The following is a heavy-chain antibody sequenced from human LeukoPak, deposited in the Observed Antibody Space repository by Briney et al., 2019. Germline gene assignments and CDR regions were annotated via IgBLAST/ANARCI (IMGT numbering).Heavy chain of an antibody. V-gene: IGHV1-46*01. J-gene: IGHJ4*02. CDR1: GYTFTSCY. D-gene: IGHD5-18*01. Sequence: EASVKVSCKASGYTFTSCYMHWVRQAPGQGLEWMGIINPSGGSTSYAQKFQGRVTMTRDTSTSTVYMELSSLRSEDTAVYYCARDRVRGYSYGHFDYWGQRTLVTVSS. CDR2: INPSGGST. CDR3: ARDRVRGYSYGHFDY.